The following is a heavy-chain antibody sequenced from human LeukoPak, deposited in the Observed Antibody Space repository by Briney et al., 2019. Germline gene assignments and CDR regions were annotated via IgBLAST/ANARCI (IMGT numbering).Heavy chain of an antibody. Sequence: GGSLRLSCAASGFTFSNYGMSWVRQAPGKGLEWVSTISAGGGSTCYADSVTGRFTISRDNSKNTLYLQMNSLRAEDTAVYYCAKHTYYYGSGTHLDYWGQGTLVTVSS. J-gene: IGHJ4*02. CDR2: ISAGGGST. CDR1: GFTFSNYG. D-gene: IGHD3-10*01. V-gene: IGHV3-23*01. CDR3: AKHTYYYGSGTHLDY.